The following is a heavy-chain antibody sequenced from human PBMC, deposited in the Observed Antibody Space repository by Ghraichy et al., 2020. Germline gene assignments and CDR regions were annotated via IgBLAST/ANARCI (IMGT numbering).Heavy chain of an antibody. J-gene: IGHJ6*02. CDR1: GGSISSFY. D-gene: IGHD2-2*01. CDR3: ARSNVVVPAAMFYYYFMDV. V-gene: IGHV4-59*01. CDR2: MHHSGSA. Sequence: SETLSLTCTVSGGSISSFYWNWIRQPPGKGLEWIGHMHHSGSANYNPSLKSRVTISVDTSKSQFSLKLSSVTAADTAVYYCARSNVVVPAAMFYYYFMDVWGQGTTLTVSS.